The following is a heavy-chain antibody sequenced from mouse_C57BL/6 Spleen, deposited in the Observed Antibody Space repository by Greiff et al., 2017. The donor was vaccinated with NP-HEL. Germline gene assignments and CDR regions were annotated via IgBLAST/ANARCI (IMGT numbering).Heavy chain of an antibody. CDR2: IYPYNGVS. V-gene: IGHV1-31*01. Sequence: EVQLQQSGPELVQPGASVKISCKASGYSFPGYYMHWVQQSHGNILDWVGYIYPYNGVSSYNQNFKGKATLTVDKSSSTAYMELRSLTSEYSAVYYCARSAYDGYYFDYWGQGTTLTVSS. D-gene: IGHD2-12*01. J-gene: IGHJ2*01. CDR3: ARSAYDGYYFDY. CDR1: GYSFPGYY.